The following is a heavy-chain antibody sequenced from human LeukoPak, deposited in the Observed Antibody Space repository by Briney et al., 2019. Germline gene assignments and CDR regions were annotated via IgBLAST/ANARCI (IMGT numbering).Heavy chain of an antibody. Sequence: GASVTVSCKASGYTFTSYYMHWVRQAPGQGLEWMGIITPSGGSTTYAQMFQGRVTMTRDMSTSTVYMELSSLRSEDTAVYYCAREGRGVPGAIAAVKGFDYWGQGTLVTVSS. CDR1: GYTFTSYY. V-gene: IGHV1-46*01. CDR3: AREGRGVPGAIAAVKGFDY. J-gene: IGHJ4*02. D-gene: IGHD6-13*01. CDR2: ITPSGGST.